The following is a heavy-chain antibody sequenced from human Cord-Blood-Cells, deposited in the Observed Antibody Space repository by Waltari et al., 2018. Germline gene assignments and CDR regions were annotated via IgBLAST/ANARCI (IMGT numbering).Heavy chain of an antibody. CDR1: GGTFSSYA. J-gene: IGHJ3*02. V-gene: IGHV1-69*12. Sequence: QVQLVQSGAEVKKPGSSVKVSCKASGGTFSSYAISWVRQAPGQGLEWMGGIIPIFGAANYGKKFQGRVTITADESTSTAYMGLSSLRSEDTAVYYCARVSDGSGSYYAFDIWGQGTMVTVSS. CDR2: IIPIFGAA. D-gene: IGHD3-10*01. CDR3: ARVSDGSGSYYAFDI.